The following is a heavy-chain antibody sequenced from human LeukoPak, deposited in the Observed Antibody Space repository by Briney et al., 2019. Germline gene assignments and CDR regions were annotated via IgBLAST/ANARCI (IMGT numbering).Heavy chain of an antibody. V-gene: IGHV4-34*01. D-gene: IGHD6-6*01. CDR2: INHSGST. Sequence: SETLSLTCAVYGGPFSGYYWSWIRQPPGKGLEWIGEINHSGSTNYNPSLKSRVTISVDTSKNQFSLKLSSVTAADTAVYYCASESSDDAFDIWGQGTMVTVSS. J-gene: IGHJ3*02. CDR1: GGPFSGYY. CDR3: ASESSDDAFDI.